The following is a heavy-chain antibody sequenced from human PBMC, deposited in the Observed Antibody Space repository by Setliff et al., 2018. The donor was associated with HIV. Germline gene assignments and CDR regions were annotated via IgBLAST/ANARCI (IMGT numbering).Heavy chain of an antibody. J-gene: IGHJ4*02. D-gene: IGHD3-16*01. CDR3: AKDVMQGGWGSLSYFDS. CDR1: GFTFTKSA. CDR2: ISANGGST. Sequence: GGSLRLSCTVSGFTFTKSAMNWGRQAPGKGLEWVSVISANGGSTYSADSVKGRFTISRDNTKNTVYLQMNSLRAEDTAVYFCAKDVMQGGWGSLSYFDSWGQGTLVTVSS. V-gene: IGHV3-23*01.